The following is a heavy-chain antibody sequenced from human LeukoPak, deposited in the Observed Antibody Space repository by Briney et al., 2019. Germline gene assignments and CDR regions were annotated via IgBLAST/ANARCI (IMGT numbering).Heavy chain of an antibody. CDR2: IGVYNGNT. Sequence: ASVKVSCKASGYTFTSYGISWVRQAPGQGLEWMGWIGVYNGNTNYAQKLQGRVAMTTDTSTSTAYMELRSLRADDTALYYCATESYNSGSYYNDYWGQGTLVTVSS. CDR1: GYTFTSYG. CDR3: ATESYNSGSYYNDY. D-gene: IGHD3-10*01. J-gene: IGHJ4*02. V-gene: IGHV1-18*01.